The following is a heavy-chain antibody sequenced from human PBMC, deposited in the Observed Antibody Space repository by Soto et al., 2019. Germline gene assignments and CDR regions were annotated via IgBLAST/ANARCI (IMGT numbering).Heavy chain of an antibody. CDR2: IWSDGSTK. CDR1: GFTLSNYG. CDR3: ASQLEVVFDS. V-gene: IGHV3-33*01. D-gene: IGHD2-15*01. J-gene: IGHJ4*02. Sequence: QVQLVESGGGVVQPGRSLRLSCAASGFTLSNYGMHWVRQAPGKGLEWVAVIWSDGSTKYYADSVKGRFTISRDNSKSTLYLQMNSLRVEDTAVYYCASQLEVVFDSWGQGTLVTVSS.